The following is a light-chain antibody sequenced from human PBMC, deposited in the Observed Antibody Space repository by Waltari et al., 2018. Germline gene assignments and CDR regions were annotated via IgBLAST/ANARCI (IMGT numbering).Light chain of an antibody. CDR3: QHYVRLPVT. CDR2: GAS. Sequence: EIVLTQSPGTLSLSPGERATLSCWASQSVGRSLAWYQQKRGQAPRLLIYGASTRATGFPDRFSGSGSGTDFSLTISRLEPEDFAVYYCQHYVRLPVTFGQGTKVEI. V-gene: IGKV3-20*01. J-gene: IGKJ1*01. CDR1: QSVGRS.